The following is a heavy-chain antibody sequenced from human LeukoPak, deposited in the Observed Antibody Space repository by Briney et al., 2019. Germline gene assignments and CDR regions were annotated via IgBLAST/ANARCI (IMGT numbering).Heavy chain of an antibody. CDR2: ISAYNGNT. V-gene: IGHV1-18*04. D-gene: IGHD3-10*01. CDR1: DNFTSYG. Sequence: ASVKVSCKASDNFTSYGISWVRQAPGQGLEWMGWISAYNGNTNYAQKLQGRVTMTTDTSTSTAYMELRSLRSDDTAVYYCARGSLPLRSGSYVDAFDIWGQGTMVTVSS. CDR3: ARGSLPLRSGSYVDAFDI. J-gene: IGHJ3*02.